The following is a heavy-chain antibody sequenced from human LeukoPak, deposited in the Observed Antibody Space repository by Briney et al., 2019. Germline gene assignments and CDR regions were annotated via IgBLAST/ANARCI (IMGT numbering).Heavy chain of an antibody. V-gene: IGHV4-59*01. Sequence: SETLSLTCTVSGGSISSYYWSWIRQPPGKGLEWIGYIYYSGSTNYNPSLKSRVTISVDTSKNQFSLKLTSVTAADTAVYYCARDSGSGNGGFDPWGQGTLVTVSS. CDR3: ARDSGSGNGGFDP. D-gene: IGHD3-10*01. CDR1: GGSISSYY. CDR2: IYYSGST. J-gene: IGHJ5*02.